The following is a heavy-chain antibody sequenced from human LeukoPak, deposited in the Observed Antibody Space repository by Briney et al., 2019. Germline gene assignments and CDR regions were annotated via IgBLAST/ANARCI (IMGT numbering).Heavy chain of an antibody. CDR2: IIPILGIA. Sequence: ASVKVSCKASGGTFSSYASSWVRQAPGQGLEWMGRIIPILGIANYAQKFQGRVTITADKSTSTAYMELSSLRSEDTAVYYCAIRAHVVSTGSFDIWGQGTMVTVSS. CDR3: AIRAHVVSTGSFDI. CDR1: GGTFSSYA. J-gene: IGHJ3*02. V-gene: IGHV1-69*04. D-gene: IGHD3-22*01.